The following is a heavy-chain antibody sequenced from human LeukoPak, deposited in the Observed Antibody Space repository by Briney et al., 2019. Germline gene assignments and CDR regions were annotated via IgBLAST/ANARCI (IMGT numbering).Heavy chain of an antibody. Sequence: GASLQISCKGSGYSFTNYWVGWVRQLPGKGLEWMGIIYPNNSGSRYSPSFRGQVTISVDRSITTAYLQWNSLKPSDTAMYYCALSSGAFDSAGYFDYWGQGTLVTVSS. CDR2: IYPNNSGS. CDR3: ALSSGAFDSAGYFDY. J-gene: IGHJ4*02. D-gene: IGHD2-15*01. V-gene: IGHV5-51*01. CDR1: GYSFTNYW.